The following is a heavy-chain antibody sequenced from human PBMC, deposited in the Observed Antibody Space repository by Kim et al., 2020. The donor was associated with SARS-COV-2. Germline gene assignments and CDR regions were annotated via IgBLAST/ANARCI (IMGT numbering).Heavy chain of an antibody. V-gene: IGHV3-23*01. D-gene: IGHD2-2*01. CDR1: GFTFSNYG. J-gene: IGHJ4*02. Sequence: GGSLRLSCAASGFTFSNYGVSWVRQAPGKGLEWVSAISFGGVTDYAESVRGRFTTSRDNPKSTVYLQMNSLRAEDTAVYYCAGICGTTSCSDDYWGQGTL. CDR2: ISFGGVT. CDR3: AGICGTTSCSDDY.